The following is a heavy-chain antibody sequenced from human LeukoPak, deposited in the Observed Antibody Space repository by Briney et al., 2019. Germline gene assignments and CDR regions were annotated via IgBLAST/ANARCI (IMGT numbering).Heavy chain of an antibody. Sequence: PGGSLRLSCAASGFTFSSYAMSWVRQGPGEGLEWVSAISGGGDMTHYTDSVKGRFTISRDNSRNVLYLQMNSLRADDAAISYCARGYCTSTNCNNWFDPWGQGALVTVSS. CDR3: ARGYCTSTNCNNWFDP. CDR1: GFTFSSYA. J-gene: IGHJ5*02. D-gene: IGHD2-2*01. CDR2: ISGGGDMT. V-gene: IGHV3-23*01.